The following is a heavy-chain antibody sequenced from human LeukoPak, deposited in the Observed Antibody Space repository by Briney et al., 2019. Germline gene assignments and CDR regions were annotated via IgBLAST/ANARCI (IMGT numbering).Heavy chain of an antibody. J-gene: IGHJ4*02. D-gene: IGHD4-23*01. CDR1: RFTVSRNY. V-gene: IGHV3-66*02. Sequence: VGSLRLSCAASRFTVSRNYMSWVRQAPGKGLEWASVVYSSGSVSYADSVKGRFTISRDSSKNTVNLQMNSLRLEDTAVYYCAGGATVVTLDYWGQGNLVTVSS. CDR2: VYSSGSV. CDR3: AGGATVVTLDY.